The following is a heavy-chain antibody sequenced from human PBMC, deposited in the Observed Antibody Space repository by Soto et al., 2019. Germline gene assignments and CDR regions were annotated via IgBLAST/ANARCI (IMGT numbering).Heavy chain of an antibody. CDR1: GGTFSSYA. V-gene: IGHV1-69*06. CDR2: IIPIFGTA. J-gene: IGHJ6*02. D-gene: IGHD3-3*01. CDR3: ARTMRSYDFWSGYPPPYYYYGMDV. Sequence: GPSVKVSCKASGGTFSSYAISWVRQAPGQGLEWMGGIIPIFGTANYAQKFQGRVTITADKPTSTAYMELSSLRSEDTAVYYCARTMRSYDFWSGYPPPYYYYGMDVWGQGTTVTVSS.